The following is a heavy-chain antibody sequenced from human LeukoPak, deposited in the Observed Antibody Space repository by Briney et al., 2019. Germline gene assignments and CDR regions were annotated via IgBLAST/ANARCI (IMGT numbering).Heavy chain of an antibody. J-gene: IGHJ4*02. CDR1: GFTFSGYA. CDR2: IGSNGGST. D-gene: IGHD6-13*01. Sequence: PGGSLRLPCEASGFTFSGYAMHWVRQAPGKGLEYVSLIGSNGGSTYSADSVKGRFTISRDNSKNTLYLQMSSLRADDTAVYYCVKRGPTQQQLEAYYFDYWGQGTLVTVSS. V-gene: IGHV3-64D*06. CDR3: VKRGPTQQQLEAYYFDY.